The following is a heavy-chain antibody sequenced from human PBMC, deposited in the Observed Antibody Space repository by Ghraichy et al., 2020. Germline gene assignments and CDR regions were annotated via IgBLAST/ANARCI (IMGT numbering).Heavy chain of an antibody. CDR1: GGSINSVDYY. V-gene: IGHV4-39*02. D-gene: IGHD1-26*01. CDR3: ARDNSGSYVDAFDI. Sequence: SETLSLTCTVSGGSINSVDYYWGWIRQPPGKGLEWIANVDYGGSTYYNPSLKSRVTISLDTSRIHFSLKLRSVTAADTAVYYCARDNSGSYVDAFDIWGQGTMVTVST. J-gene: IGHJ3*02. CDR2: VDYGGST.